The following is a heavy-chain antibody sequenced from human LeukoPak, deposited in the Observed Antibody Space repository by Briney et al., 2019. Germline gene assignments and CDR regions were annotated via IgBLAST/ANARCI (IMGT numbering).Heavy chain of an antibody. V-gene: IGHV4-61*01. Sequence: PSETLSLTCTVSGGSISSGSYYWSWIRQPPGKGLEWIGYIYHSGSTNYNPSLKSRVTISVDTSKNQFSLKLSSVTAADTAVYYCARDMRSSGYFAYFDYWGQGTLGTVSS. CDR2: IYHSGST. CDR1: GGSISSGSYY. D-gene: IGHD3-22*01. J-gene: IGHJ4*02. CDR3: ARDMRSSGYFAYFDY.